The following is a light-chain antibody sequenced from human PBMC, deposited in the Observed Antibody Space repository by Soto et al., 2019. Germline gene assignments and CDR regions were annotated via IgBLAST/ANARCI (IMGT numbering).Light chain of an antibody. J-gene: IGKJ4*01. CDR2: DAS. CDR3: QQRRYWPPLT. Sequence: VLTQSPATLSLSPGQRATLSCRASQNISNYVAWYQQKPGQAPRLLIYDASNRATGIPARFSGSGSGTDFTLTISSLEPEDFVVYYCQQRRYWPPLTFGGGTKVQIK. V-gene: IGKV3-11*01. CDR1: QNISNY.